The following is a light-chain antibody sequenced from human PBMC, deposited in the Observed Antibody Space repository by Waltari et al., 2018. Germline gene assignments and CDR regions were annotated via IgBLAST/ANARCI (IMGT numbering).Light chain of an antibody. V-gene: IGKV1-39*01. J-gene: IGKJ3*01. CDR3: QHSFITPFI. CDR2: AAS. Sequence: DIQMTQSPSSLSASVGDRVTITCRSSQAISNFLNWYQQNPGKAPKLLIYAASNLQSRVASRFSGGGSGTEFSLTITSLQPDDFATYYCQHSFITPFIFGPGTKVDF. CDR1: QAISNF.